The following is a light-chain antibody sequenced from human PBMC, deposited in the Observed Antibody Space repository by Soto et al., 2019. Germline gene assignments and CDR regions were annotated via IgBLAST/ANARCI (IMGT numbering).Light chain of an antibody. CDR1: SSNIGSNY. Sequence: QSVLTQPPSASGTPGQRVTISCSGSSSNIGSNYVYWYQQLPGTAPKLLIYRNNQRPSGVPDRFSGSKSGTSASLAISGLRSEDEADYYCAAWVDSLSGLAVFGGGTQLTVL. V-gene: IGLV1-47*01. CDR3: AAWVDSLSGLAV. CDR2: RNN. J-gene: IGLJ7*01.